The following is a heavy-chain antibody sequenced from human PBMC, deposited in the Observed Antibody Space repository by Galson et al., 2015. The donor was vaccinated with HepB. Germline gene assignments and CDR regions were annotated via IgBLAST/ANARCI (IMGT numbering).Heavy chain of an antibody. Sequence: QSGAEVKKPGESLKISCKGSGYIFTNYWITWVRQMPGKGLEWVGRIDPSDSYTSYSPSFQGHVIISVDKSINTAYLQWTGLRASDTAMYYCARQGPSGGNSGKDDWGQGTLVTVSS. CDR3: ARQGPSGGNSGKDD. CDR2: IDPSDSYT. CDR1: GYIFTNYW. J-gene: IGHJ4*02. D-gene: IGHD4-23*01. V-gene: IGHV5-10-1*01.